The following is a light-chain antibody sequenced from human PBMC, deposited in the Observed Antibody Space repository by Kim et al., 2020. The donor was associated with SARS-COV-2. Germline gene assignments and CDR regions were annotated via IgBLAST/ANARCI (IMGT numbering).Light chain of an antibody. CDR2: FDS. Sequence: SYELTQPPSVSVAPGKTARITGGGKNIGNKSVHWYQQKPGQAPVVVISFDSDRPSGISERFSGSNSGNMATLNISRVEAGDEAVYSCQVWDFGYEHWVFGGETKVTVL. V-gene: IGLV3-21*04. J-gene: IGLJ3*02. CDR3: QVWDFGYEHWV. CDR1: NIGNKS.